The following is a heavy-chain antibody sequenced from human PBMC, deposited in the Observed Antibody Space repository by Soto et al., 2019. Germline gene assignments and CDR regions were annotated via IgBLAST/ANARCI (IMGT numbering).Heavy chain of an antibody. Sequence: PSETLSLTCTVSGGSISNFYWGWIRQPPGKGLEYIGYIHDGGSTNYNPSLESRVVISVDTSKNQFSLKLSSVTAADTAVYYCVRRYGASFDYWGQGTLVTVSS. J-gene: IGHJ4*02. D-gene: IGHD4-17*01. CDR3: VRRYGASFDY. CDR1: GGSISNFY. V-gene: IGHV4-59*01. CDR2: IHDGGST.